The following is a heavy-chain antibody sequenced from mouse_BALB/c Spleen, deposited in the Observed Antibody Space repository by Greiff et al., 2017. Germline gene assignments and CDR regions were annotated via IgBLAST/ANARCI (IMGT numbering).Heavy chain of an antibody. D-gene: IGHD2-1*01. CDR2: ISNGGGST. J-gene: IGHJ3*01. CDR3: ARQGNGNSFAY. Sequence: DVHLVESGGGLVKPGGSLKLSCAASGFTFSDYYMYWVRQTPEKRLEWVAYISNGGGSTYYPDTVKGRFTISRDNAKNTLYLQMSSLKSEDTAMYYCARQGNGNSFAYWGQGTLVTVSA. CDR1: GFTFSDYY. V-gene: IGHV5-12*01.